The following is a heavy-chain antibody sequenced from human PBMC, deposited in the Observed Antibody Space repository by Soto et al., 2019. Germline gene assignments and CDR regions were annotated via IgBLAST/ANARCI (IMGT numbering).Heavy chain of an antibody. CDR1: GGSISSGGYS. D-gene: IGHD3-10*01. CDR3: ARADYGSGSYRAIN. V-gene: IGHV4-31*11. CDR2: IYYSGST. Sequence: PSETLSLTCAVSGGSISSGGYSWSWIRQHPGKGLEWIGYIYYSGSTYYNPSLKSRVTISVDTSKNQFSLKLSSVTAADTAVYYCARADYGSGSYRAINWGQGTLVTVSS. J-gene: IGHJ4*02.